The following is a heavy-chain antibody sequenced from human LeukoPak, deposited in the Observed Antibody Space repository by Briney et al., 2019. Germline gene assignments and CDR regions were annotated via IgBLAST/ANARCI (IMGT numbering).Heavy chain of an antibody. CDR1: GFNLNSFW. V-gene: IGHV3-7*02. J-gene: IGHJ3*02. CDR3: ARSRDHAFDI. D-gene: IGHD5-24*01. Sequence: GGSLRLSCSVSGFNLNSFWMTWVRQAPGKGLEWVANIGKDGSEKNYVDSVKGRFTISRDNGKNSLYLQMNSQRAEDTTLYYCARSRDHAFDIWGQGTMVTVSS. CDR2: IGKDGSEK.